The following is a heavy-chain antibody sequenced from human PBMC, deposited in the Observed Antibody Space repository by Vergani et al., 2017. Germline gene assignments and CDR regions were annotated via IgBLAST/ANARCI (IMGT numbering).Heavy chain of an antibody. J-gene: IGHJ6*03. CDR3: ARANHSPALPYYYHYMDV. CDR2: ISTSGST. D-gene: IGHD5-18*01. V-gene: IGHV4-34*01. Sequence: QVQLQQWGAGLLKPSETLSLTCAVYGGSFSGYYWSWIRQPPGKGLEWSGYISTSGSTNYNPSLKSRVTISVDTSKNQFSLKLSSVTAADTAVYYCARANHSPALPYYYHYMDVWGKGTTVTVSS. CDR1: GGSFSGYY.